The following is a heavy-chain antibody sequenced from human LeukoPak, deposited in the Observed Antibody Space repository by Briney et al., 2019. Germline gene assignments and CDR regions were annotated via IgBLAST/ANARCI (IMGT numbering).Heavy chain of an antibody. Sequence: RGSLRLSCAASGFTFSSSWMSSVRQAPGKGLEWGATIKQDGSEKYYVDSVKGRFTISRDNAKNSLYLQMNSLRAEDTAVYYCARDQRYCSSSSCPWEPFDYWGQGTLVTVSS. CDR1: GFTFSSSW. CDR3: ARDQRYCSSSSCPWEPFDY. J-gene: IGHJ4*02. D-gene: IGHD2-2*01. CDR2: IKQDGSEK. V-gene: IGHV3-7*05.